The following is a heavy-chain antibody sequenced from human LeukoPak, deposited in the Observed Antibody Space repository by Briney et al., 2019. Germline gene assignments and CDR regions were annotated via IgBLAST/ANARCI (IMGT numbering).Heavy chain of an antibody. Sequence: GRSLRLSCAASGFTLRNYGMHWVRQAPGKGLEWVAIISYDGSNTYYADSVKGRFTISRDNSKNTLYLQMNSLRAEDTAMYYWASLRDSASYYAYFWGQGTLVTVSS. CDR3: ASLRDSASYYAYF. J-gene: IGHJ4*02. V-gene: IGHV3-30*03. CDR2: ISYDGSNT. CDR1: GFTLRNYG. D-gene: IGHD1-26*01.